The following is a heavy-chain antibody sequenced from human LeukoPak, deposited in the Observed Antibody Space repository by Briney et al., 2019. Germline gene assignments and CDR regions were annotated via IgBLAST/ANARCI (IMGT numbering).Heavy chain of an antibody. J-gene: IGHJ4*02. CDR2: IKQDGSEK. Sequence: GGSLRLSCAASGFTFSNCWMNWVRQAPGKGLEWVANIKQDGSEKYYVDSVKGRFTISGDNAKRSLYLHMNSLRAEDTAVYYCGNSRWGWGQGTLVTVSS. CDR3: GNSRWG. D-gene: IGHD2-15*01. CDR1: GFTFSNCW. V-gene: IGHV3-7*01.